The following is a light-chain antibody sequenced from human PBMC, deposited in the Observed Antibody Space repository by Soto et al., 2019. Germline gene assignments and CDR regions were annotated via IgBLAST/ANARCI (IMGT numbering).Light chain of an antibody. Sequence: QSVLTQPASVSGSPGQSITNSCTGTNSDVGGYNFVSWYQQHPGKAPKLMIHEVSNRPSGVSNRFSGSKSGNTASLTISGLQAEDEADYYCSSYISSSSLYVFGTGTKVTVL. J-gene: IGLJ1*01. V-gene: IGLV2-14*01. CDR1: NSDVGGYNF. CDR2: EVS. CDR3: SSYISSSSLYV.